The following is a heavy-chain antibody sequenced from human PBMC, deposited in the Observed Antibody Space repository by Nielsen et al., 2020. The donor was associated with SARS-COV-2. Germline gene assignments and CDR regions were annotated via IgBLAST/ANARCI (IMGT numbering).Heavy chain of an antibody. CDR2: ISYDGSNK. Sequence: GESLKISCAASGFTFSSYGMHWVRQAPGKGLEWVAVISYDGSNKYYADSVKGRFTISRDNSKNTLYLQMSSLRAEDTAVYYCAKDRHSSSCLDYWGQGTLVTVSS. J-gene: IGHJ4*02. CDR3: AKDRHSSSCLDY. CDR1: GFTFSSYG. D-gene: IGHD6-13*01. V-gene: IGHV3-30*18.